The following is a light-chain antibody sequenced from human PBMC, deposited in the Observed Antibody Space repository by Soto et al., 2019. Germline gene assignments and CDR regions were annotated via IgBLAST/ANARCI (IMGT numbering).Light chain of an antibody. V-gene: IGKV1-16*02. CDR1: QDIGKY. J-gene: IGKJ3*01. CDR3: QHYNSFPFT. Sequence: DIQMTQSPSSLSASVGDRVTITCRASQDIGKYLAWFQQKPGKAPKSLIYAASSLLSGVPSHFSGSRSATNFTLTIKSLQPEDFATYYCQHYNSFPFTFGPGTTVDIK. CDR2: AAS.